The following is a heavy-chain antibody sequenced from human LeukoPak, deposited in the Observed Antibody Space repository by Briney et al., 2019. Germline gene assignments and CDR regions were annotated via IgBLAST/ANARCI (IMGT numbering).Heavy chain of an antibody. CDR2: IYTSGST. J-gene: IGHJ6*03. CDR1: GGSISSYY. Sequence: SETLSLTXTVSGGSISSYYWSWIRQPAGKGLEWIGRIYTSGSTNYSPSLKSRVTMSVDTSKNQFSLKLSSVTAADTAVYYCAREGSMALMDYYYYMDVWGKGTTVTVSS. D-gene: IGHD2/OR15-2a*01. CDR3: AREGSMALMDYYYYMDV. V-gene: IGHV4-4*07.